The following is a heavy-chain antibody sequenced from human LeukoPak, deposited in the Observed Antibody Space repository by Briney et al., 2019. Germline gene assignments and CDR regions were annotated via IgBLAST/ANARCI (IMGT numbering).Heavy chain of an antibody. V-gene: IGHV3-21*01. D-gene: IGHD3-9*01. J-gene: IGHJ4*02. CDR3: AGKTYFDWLLDY. Sequence: GGSLRLSCAASGFTFSHCTMNWVHQAPGKGLEWVSSISGSSNYIYYADSVKGRFTISRDNAKNSLYLQMNSLRAEDTAVYYCAGKTYFDWLLDYWGQGTLVTVSS. CDR1: GFTFSHCT. CDR2: ISGSSNYI.